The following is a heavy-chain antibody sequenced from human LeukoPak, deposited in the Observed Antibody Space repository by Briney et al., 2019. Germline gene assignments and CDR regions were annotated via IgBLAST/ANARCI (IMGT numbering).Heavy chain of an antibody. Sequence: PSETLSLTCAVCGGSFSGYYWSWIRQPPGKGLEWIGEINHSGSTNYNPSLKSRVTISVDTSKNQFSLKLSSVTAADTAVYYCARGDFWSGYSYWGQGTLVTVSS. CDR3: ARGDFWSGYSY. V-gene: IGHV4-34*01. CDR2: INHSGST. D-gene: IGHD3-3*01. CDR1: GGSFSGYY. J-gene: IGHJ4*02.